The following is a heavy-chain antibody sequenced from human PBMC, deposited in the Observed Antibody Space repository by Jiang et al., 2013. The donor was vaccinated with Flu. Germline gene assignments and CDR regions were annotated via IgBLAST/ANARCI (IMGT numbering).Heavy chain of an antibody. CDR1: GYTFTSYP. CDR2: INTNTGNP. CDR3: AGGEQQLVY. J-gene: IGHJ4*02. Sequence: QSGSELKKPGASVKVSCKASGYTFTSYPMSWVRQAPGQGLEWMGWINTNTGNPTYAQAFTGRFVFSLDTSVTTAYLQISSLKAEDTAVYYCAGGEQQLVYWGQGTLVTVSS. D-gene: IGHD6-13*01. V-gene: IGHV7-4-1*02.